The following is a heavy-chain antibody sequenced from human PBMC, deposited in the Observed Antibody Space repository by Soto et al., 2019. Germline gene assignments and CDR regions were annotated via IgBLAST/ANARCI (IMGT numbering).Heavy chain of an antibody. V-gene: IGHV1-2*04. D-gene: IGHD2-2*01. Sequence: ASVKVSCKASGYTFTGYYMHWVRQAPGKGLEWMGWINPNSGGTNYAQKFQGWVTMTRDTSISTAYMELSRLRSDDTAVYYWARDPAMANCSSTSCPGFDYWGQGTLVTVSS. CDR1: GYTFTGYY. CDR2: INPNSGGT. J-gene: IGHJ4*02. CDR3: ARDPAMANCSSTSCPGFDY.